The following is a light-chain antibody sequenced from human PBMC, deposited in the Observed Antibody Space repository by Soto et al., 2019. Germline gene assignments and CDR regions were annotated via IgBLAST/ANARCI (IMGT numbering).Light chain of an antibody. CDR3: SSYAGINNLGV. CDR2: EVN. J-gene: IGLJ1*01. V-gene: IGLV2-8*01. CDR1: SSDVGGYKY. Sequence: QSALTQPPSAYGSPGQSVPISYTGTSSDVGGYKYVSWYQQHPGKAPKLMIFEVNKRPSGVPYRFYGSKSGNTASLTVSGLQAEDEAEYYCSSYAGINNLGVFGSGTKLTCL.